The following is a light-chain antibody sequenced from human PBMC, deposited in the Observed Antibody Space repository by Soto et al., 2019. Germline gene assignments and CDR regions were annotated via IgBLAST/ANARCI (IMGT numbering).Light chain of an antibody. J-gene: IGKJ1*01. CDR3: HQYDNWPLTWT. Sequence: EIVMTQSPATLSVSPGDRATLSCSSSQSVSSNLAWYQQKPGQAPWLLIFAASTRATGVPARFSGSGSGTDFTLTISSLQSEDFAVYYCHQYDNWPLTWTFAQGTKVDI. CDR2: AAS. V-gene: IGKV3-15*01. CDR1: QSVSSN.